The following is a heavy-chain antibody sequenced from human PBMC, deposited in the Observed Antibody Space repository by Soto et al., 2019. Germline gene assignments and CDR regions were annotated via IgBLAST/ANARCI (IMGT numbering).Heavy chain of an antibody. CDR1: GGSISSGGYY. Sequence: QVQLQESGPGLVKPSQTLSLTCTVSGGSISSGGYYWSWIRQHPGKGLEWTGYIYYSGSTHYNPSLKRRVTKSVDTSKNQFSLKLSPVNAAATDVYYCARSITGTTRGWFDPWGQGTLVTVSS. CDR2: IYYSGST. V-gene: IGHV4-31*03. J-gene: IGHJ5*02. D-gene: IGHD1-20*01. CDR3: ARSITGTTRGWFDP.